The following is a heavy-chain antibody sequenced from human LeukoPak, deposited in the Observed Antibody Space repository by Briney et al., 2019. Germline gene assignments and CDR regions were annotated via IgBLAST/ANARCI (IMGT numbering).Heavy chain of an antibody. CDR1: GGSISSYY. D-gene: IGHD4-23*01. CDR2: IYYSGST. J-gene: IGHJ4*02. V-gene: IGHV4-59*01. CDR3: ARGIPDYGGNTGHYFDY. Sequence: SETLSLTCTVSGGSISSYYWSWIRQPPGRGLEWIGYIYYSGSTNYNPSPKSRVTISVDTSKNQFSLKLSSVTAADTAVYYCARGIPDYGGNTGHYFDYWGQGNLVTVSS.